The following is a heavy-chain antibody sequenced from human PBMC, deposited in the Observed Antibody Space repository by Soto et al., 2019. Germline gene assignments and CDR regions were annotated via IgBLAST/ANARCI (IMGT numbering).Heavy chain of an antibody. CDR1: GFTFNNYD. D-gene: IGHD2-8*01. CDR2: ISGSGDSA. J-gene: IGHJ3*02. CDR3: AKEDDTWTNGHFDI. V-gene: IGHV3-23*01. Sequence: EVQLLESGGGFVQPGGSLRLSCAASGFTFNNYDMSWVRQAPGKGLEWVAGISGSGDSAYYADSVKDRSTISRDNSKNTLYVYMNTLRSEDTAIYYCAKEDDTWTNGHFDIWGQGTVVTVSS.